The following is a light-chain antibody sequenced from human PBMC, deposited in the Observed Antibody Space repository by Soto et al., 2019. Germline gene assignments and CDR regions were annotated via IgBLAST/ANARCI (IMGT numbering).Light chain of an antibody. V-gene: IGKV1-9*01. CDR1: QGISSY. CDR2: AAS. J-gene: IGKJ5*01. Sequence: PLTQSPFSLSASVGDRVTITCRASQGISSYLAWYQQKPGKAPKLLIYAASTLQSGVPSRFSGSGSGTDFTLTISSLQPEDVATYYCQQYNSDPPTFGQGTRLEIK. CDR3: QQYNSDPPT.